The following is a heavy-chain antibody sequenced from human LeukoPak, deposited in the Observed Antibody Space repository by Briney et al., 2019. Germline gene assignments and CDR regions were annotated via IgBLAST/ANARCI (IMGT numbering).Heavy chain of an antibody. V-gene: IGHV3-23*01. Sequence: PGGSLRLSWAASGSTLSSYGMSWVRQAPGKGREWVSCISASGGSTNYADSVKGRFSISRDNSKNTVYLQMNSLRAEDTAVYYCAKVMKGSERLTMVRGVIIKTAGLYYMDVWGKGTTVTVSS. CDR3: AKVMKGSERLTMVRGVIIKTAGLYYMDV. CDR1: GSTLSSYG. J-gene: IGHJ6*03. CDR2: ISASGGST. D-gene: IGHD3-10*01.